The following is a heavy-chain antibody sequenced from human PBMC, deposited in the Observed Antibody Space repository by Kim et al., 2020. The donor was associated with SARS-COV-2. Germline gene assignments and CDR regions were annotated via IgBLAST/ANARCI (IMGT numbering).Heavy chain of an antibody. V-gene: IGHV3-21*01. J-gene: IGHJ4*02. CDR2: IASASTHS. Sequence: GGSLRLSCAASGFTFSDYAMNWVRQAPGKGLEWVSSIASASTHSYYTASVKGRFTISRDNAGKSLHLQMNNLRDDDTALYYCARGINGGSSDKLDNWGQGTLVTVSS. D-gene: IGHD1-20*01. CDR1: GFTFSDYA. CDR3: ARGINGGSSDKLDN.